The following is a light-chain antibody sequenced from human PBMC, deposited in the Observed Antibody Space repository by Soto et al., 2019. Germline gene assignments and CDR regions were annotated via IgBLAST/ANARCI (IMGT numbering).Light chain of an antibody. J-gene: IGKJ1*01. CDR3: QQHHNWPPWT. V-gene: IGKV3-15*01. CDR2: GAS. CDR1: QSVNSN. Sequence: EIVMTQSPVTLSVSPGERATLSCRASQSVNSNLAWYQQKPGQAPRLLIYGASTRATGIPARFSGSGSGTEFTLTISSLQSEDFAVYYCQQHHNWPPWTFGQGTKMEIK.